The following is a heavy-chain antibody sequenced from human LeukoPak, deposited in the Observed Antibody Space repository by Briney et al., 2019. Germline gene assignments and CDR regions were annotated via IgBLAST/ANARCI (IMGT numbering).Heavy chain of an antibody. V-gene: IGHV3-7*01. CDR1: EFTFSSYW. D-gene: IGHD4-23*01. CDR2: IKQDGSEK. Sequence: GGSLRLSCAASEFTFSSYWMSWVRQAPGKGLEWVANIKQDGSEKYYVDSVKGRFTISRDNAKNSLYLQMNSLRAEDTAVYYCARDDYGGILDYWGQGTLVTVSS. CDR3: ARDDYGGILDY. J-gene: IGHJ4*02.